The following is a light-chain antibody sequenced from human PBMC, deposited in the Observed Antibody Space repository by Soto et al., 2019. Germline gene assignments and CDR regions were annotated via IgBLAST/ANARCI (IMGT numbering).Light chain of an antibody. CDR2: TTS. V-gene: IGKV1-17*01. CDR1: QDIRHD. J-gene: IGKJ4*01. CDR3: LQDYTYPLT. Sequence: DIQMTQSPSSLSASVGDRVTITCRASQDIRHDLRWYQQEPGEAPKRLIYTTSTLERTVPSRFSGSGSGTEFTLTISSLQPEDFATYFCLQDYTYPLTFGGGTKVEIK.